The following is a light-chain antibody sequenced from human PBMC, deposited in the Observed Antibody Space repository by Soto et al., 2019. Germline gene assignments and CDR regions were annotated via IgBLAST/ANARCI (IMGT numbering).Light chain of an antibody. CDR1: NIGTKR. CDR2: YDS. Sequence: SYELTQPPSVSVAPGKTARISCERNNIGTKRGHWYQQKPGQAPVLVIYYDSARPSGIPERFSGSNAGNTATLTISTVEAGDEADYYCQVWDRSSDHRVVFGGGTKLTVL. CDR3: QVWDRSSDHRVV. J-gene: IGLJ2*01. V-gene: IGLV3-21*04.